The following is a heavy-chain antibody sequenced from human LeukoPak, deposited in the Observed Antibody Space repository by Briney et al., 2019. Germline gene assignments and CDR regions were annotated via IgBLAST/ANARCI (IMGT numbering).Heavy chain of an antibody. V-gene: IGHV4-61*02. J-gene: IGHJ3*02. D-gene: IGHD3-10*01. CDR3: ARDQGFRRGLDAFDI. Sequence: PSQTLSLTCTVSGGSISSGSYYWNWIRQPAGKGVEWIGRIYTSGSTNYNPSLKSRVTISLDMSTNQSSLKLSSVTAADTAVYYCARDQGFRRGLDAFDIWGRGTMVTVSS. CDR1: GGSISSGSYY. CDR2: IYTSGST.